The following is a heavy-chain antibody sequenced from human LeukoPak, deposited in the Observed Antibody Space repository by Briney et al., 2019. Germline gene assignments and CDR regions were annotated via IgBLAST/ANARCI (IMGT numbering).Heavy chain of an antibody. CDR1: GGTFSSYA. CDR3: ARGPAYSSSWRNWFDP. J-gene: IGHJ5*02. Sequence: SVKVSCKASGGTFSSYAISWVRQAPGQGLEWMGGIIPIFGTANYAQKFQGRVTITTDESTSTAYMELSSLRSEDTAVYCCARGPAYSSSWRNWFDPWGQGTLVIVSS. CDR2: IIPIFGTA. D-gene: IGHD6-13*01. V-gene: IGHV1-69*05.